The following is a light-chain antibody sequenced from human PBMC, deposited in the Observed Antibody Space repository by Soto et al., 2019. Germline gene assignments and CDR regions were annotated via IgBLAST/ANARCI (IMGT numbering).Light chain of an antibody. Sequence: EIVLTQSPATLSLSPGERATLSCRASQSVGSYLAWYQQIPGQAPRLLIYDASNRATGIPARFSGSGSGTDFTLTISRLEPEDFAVYYCQQYGSSPQTFGQGTKVDIK. CDR1: QSVGSY. CDR3: QQYGSSPQT. J-gene: IGKJ1*01. V-gene: IGKV3-20*01. CDR2: DAS.